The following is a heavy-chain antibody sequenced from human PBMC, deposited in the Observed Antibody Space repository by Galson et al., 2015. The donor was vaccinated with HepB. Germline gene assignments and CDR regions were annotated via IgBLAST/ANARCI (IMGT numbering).Heavy chain of an antibody. CDR1: GFTVSSNY. J-gene: IGHJ6*02. Sequence: SLRLSCAASGFTVSSNYMSWVRQAPGKGLEWVSVIYSGGSTYYADSVKGRFTISRDNSKNTLYLQMNSLRAEDTAVYYCASVRDGYGYYYGMDVWGQGTTVTVSS. CDR2: IYSGGST. V-gene: IGHV3-53*01. CDR3: ASVRDGYGYYYGMDV. D-gene: IGHD5-24*01.